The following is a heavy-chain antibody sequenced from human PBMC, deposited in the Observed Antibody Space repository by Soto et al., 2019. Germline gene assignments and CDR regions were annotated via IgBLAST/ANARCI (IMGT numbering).Heavy chain of an antibody. V-gene: IGHV1-2*02. D-gene: IGHD1-26*01. Sequence: GASVKVSCKASGYIFTGYYIHWVRQAPGQGLEWMGWINPDTGGTKYAQKFQGRVSMTRYTSISTAYMELSGLRYDDTAVYYCARLRTYSQTWLNGCLDSCGQGPLVTVYS. CDR3: ARLRTYSQTWLNGCLDS. CDR2: INPDTGGT. CDR1: GYIFTGYY. J-gene: IGHJ5*01.